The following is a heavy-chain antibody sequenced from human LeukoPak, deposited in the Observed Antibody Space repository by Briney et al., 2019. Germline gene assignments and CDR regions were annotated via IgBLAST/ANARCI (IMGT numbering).Heavy chain of an antibody. J-gene: IGHJ4*02. D-gene: IGHD3-22*01. CDR1: GGSFSGYY. V-gene: IGHV4-34*01. Sequence: SETLSLTCAVYGGSFSGYYWSWIRQPPGKGLEWIGEINHSGGTNYNPSLKSRVTISVDTSKNQFSLKLSSVTAADTAVYYCARGQRRGYYDSSGYLYWGQGTLVTVSS. CDR3: ARGQRRGYYDSSGYLY. CDR2: INHSGGT.